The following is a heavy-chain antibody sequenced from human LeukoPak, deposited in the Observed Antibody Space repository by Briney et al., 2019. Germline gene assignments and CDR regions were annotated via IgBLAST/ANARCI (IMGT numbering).Heavy chain of an antibody. D-gene: IGHD3-9*01. CDR2: ISGSGGST. J-gene: IGHJ4*02. CDR1: GFTFSSYG. V-gene: IGHV3-23*01. Sequence: TGGTLRLSCAASGFTFSSYGMSWVRQAPGKGLEWVSAISGSGGSTYYADSVKGRFTISRDNSKNTLYLQMNSLRAEDTAVYYCAKDYYDILTGTYDYWGQGTLVTVSS. CDR3: AKDYYDILTGTYDY.